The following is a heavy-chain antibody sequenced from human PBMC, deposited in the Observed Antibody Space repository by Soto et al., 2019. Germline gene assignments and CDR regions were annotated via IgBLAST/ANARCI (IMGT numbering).Heavy chain of an antibody. CDR2: IHTTDST. D-gene: IGHD6-13*01. V-gene: IGHV4-4*07. Sequence: SETLSLTCTVSGDSISSYYWSWIRQPAGKGMEWIGRIHTTDSTNYSPSLKSRVTMSIDTSNNQFSLKLTSLTAADTAVYYCARAMSSAAGLYFDYWGQGTLVTVYS. J-gene: IGHJ4*02. CDR1: GDSISSYY. CDR3: ARAMSSAAGLYFDY.